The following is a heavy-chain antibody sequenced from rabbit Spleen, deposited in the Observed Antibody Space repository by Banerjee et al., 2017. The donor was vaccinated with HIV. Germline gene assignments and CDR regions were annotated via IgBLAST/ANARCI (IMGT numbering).Heavy chain of an antibody. CDR2: IAGSSSGFI. Sequence: QSLEESGGGLVQPEGSLALTCKASGFSFSSSDYICWVRQAPGNGLEWISCIAGSSSGFIYSATWAKGRFTISKTSSTTVTLQMTSLTAADTATYFCARDTGSSFSTYGMDLWGPGTLVTVS. CDR3: ARDTGSSFSTYGMDL. D-gene: IGHD8-1*01. V-gene: IGHV1S40*01. J-gene: IGHJ6*01. CDR1: GFSFSSSDY.